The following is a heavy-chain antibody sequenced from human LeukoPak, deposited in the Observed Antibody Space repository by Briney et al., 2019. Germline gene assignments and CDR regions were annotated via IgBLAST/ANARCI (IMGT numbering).Heavy chain of an antibody. V-gene: IGHV3-21*01. CDR1: GFTFSSYS. Sequence: GGSLRLSCAASGFTFSSYSMNWVRQAPGKGLEWVSSISSSSSYIYYADSVKGRFTISRDNAKNSLYLQMNSLRAEDTAVYYCARERVLGYCSSTSCYTRIAFDIWGQGTMVTVSS. CDR3: ARERVLGYCSSTSCYTRIAFDI. J-gene: IGHJ3*02. CDR2: ISSSSSYI. D-gene: IGHD2-2*02.